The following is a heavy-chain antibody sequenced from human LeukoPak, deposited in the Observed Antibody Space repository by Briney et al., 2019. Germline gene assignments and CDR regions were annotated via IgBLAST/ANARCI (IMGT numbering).Heavy chain of an antibody. CDR3: ARGLYYYDSSGYYYLGY. CDR1: GFTFSTYA. D-gene: IGHD3-22*01. J-gene: IGHJ4*02. Sequence: GGSLRLSCAASGFTFSTYAMSWVRQAPGKGLEWVSAISGSGGSTYYADSVKGRFTISRDNSKNTLYLQMNSLRAEDTALYYCARGLYYYDSSGYYYLGYWGQGTLVTVSS. V-gene: IGHV3-23*01. CDR2: ISGSGGST.